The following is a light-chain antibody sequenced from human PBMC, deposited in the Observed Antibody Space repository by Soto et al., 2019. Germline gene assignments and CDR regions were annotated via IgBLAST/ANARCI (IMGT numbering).Light chain of an antibody. CDR1: QNVGSNY. CDR3: QQYGTSPFS. Sequence: EIVLTQSPGTLSLSPGERATDSCRASQNVGSNYLAWYQQKPGQAPRLLIYVASSRATGIPDRFSGSGSGTDFTLTISRLEPEDFAVYYCQQYGTSPFSFGQGTKLE. V-gene: IGKV3-20*01. J-gene: IGKJ2*01. CDR2: VAS.